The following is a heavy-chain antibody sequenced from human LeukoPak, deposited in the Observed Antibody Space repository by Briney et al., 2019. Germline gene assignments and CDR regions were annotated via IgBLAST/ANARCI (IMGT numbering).Heavy chain of an antibody. J-gene: IGHJ2*01. CDR1: GGSLSGYY. V-gene: IGHV4-34*01. CDR3: ARDLSGYPYWYFDL. Sequence: PSETLSLTCAVYGGSLSGYYWSWIRQPPGKGLEWIGEINHSGSTNYNPSLKSRVTISVDTSKNQFSLKLSSVTAADTAVYYCARDLSGYPYWYFDLWGRGTLVTVSS. CDR2: INHSGST. D-gene: IGHD3-22*01.